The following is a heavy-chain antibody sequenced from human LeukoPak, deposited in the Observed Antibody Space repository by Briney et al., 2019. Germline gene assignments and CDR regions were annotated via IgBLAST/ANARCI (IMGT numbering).Heavy chain of an antibody. D-gene: IGHD4-11*01. V-gene: IGHV4-39*01. Sequence: PSETLSLTCTVSGGSISGSSYYWGWIRQPPGKGLEWIGSIYYSGSTYYKPSLKSRVTMSVDTSKNQFSLKLSSVTAADTAVYYCARPQRYSNYALDYWGQGTLVTVSS. CDR2: IYYSGST. CDR3: ARPQRYSNYALDY. J-gene: IGHJ4*02. CDR1: GGSISGSSYY.